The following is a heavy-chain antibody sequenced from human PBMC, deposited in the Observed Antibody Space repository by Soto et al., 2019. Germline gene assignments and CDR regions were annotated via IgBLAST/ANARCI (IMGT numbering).Heavy chain of an antibody. Sequence: SETLSLTCTVSGGSISSYYWSWIRQPPGKGLEWIGYIYYSGSTNYNPSLESRVSISVNTSKNQFSLKLSSVTAADTAVYYCARDKGSSSWYEEGWFDPWGQGTLVTVSS. V-gene: IGHV4-59*01. CDR2: IYYSGST. CDR3: ARDKGSSSWYEEGWFDP. D-gene: IGHD6-13*01. CDR1: GGSISSYY. J-gene: IGHJ5*02.